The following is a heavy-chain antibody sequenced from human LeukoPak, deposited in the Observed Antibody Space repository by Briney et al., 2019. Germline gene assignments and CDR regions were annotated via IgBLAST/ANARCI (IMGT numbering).Heavy chain of an antibody. CDR1: GFTFSSYS. Sequence: PGGSLRLSCAASGFTFSSYSMNWVRQAPGKGLEWVSYISSSSSTIYYADSVKGRFTISRDNAKNSLYLQMNSLRAEDTAVYYCATDSSGSFDYWGQGTLVTVSS. J-gene: IGHJ4*02. D-gene: IGHD3-22*01. V-gene: IGHV3-48*01. CDR3: ATDSSGSFDY. CDR2: ISSSSSTI.